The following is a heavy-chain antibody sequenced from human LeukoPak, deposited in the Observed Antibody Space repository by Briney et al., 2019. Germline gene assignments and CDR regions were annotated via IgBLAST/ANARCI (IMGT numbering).Heavy chain of an antibody. Sequence: GGSLRLSCAASGFTFSSYAMSWVRQAPGKRLEWVSAISGSGGSTYYADSVKGRFTISRDNSKNTLYLQMNSLRAEDTAVYYCAKIPSGPAVFRYYFDYWGQGTLVTVSS. CDR2: ISGSGGST. D-gene: IGHD2-2*01. V-gene: IGHV3-23*01. CDR3: AKIPSGPAVFRYYFDY. CDR1: GFTFSSYA. J-gene: IGHJ4*02.